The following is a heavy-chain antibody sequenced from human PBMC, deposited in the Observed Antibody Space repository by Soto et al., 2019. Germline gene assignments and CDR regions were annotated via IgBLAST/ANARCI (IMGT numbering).Heavy chain of an antibody. CDR1: GGSISSGCYS. V-gene: IGHV4-30-2*01. D-gene: IGHD3-22*01. CDR3: ASVCPDYYDRRCDGGMDV. J-gene: IGHJ6*02. CDR2: IYHSGST. Sequence: PSETLSLTCAVSGGSISSGCYSWSWIRQPPGKGLEWIGYIYHSGSTYYNPSLKSRVTISVDRSKNQFSLKLSSVTAADTAVYYCASVCPDYYDRRCDGGMDVWGQGTTVTVSS.